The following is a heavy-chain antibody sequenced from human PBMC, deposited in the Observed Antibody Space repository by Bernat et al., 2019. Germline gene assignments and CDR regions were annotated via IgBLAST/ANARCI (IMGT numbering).Heavy chain of an antibody. CDR3: ARSLLDYYGMDV. V-gene: IGHV3-33*01. CDR1: GFTFSSYG. J-gene: IGHJ6*02. D-gene: IGHD3-3*01. CDR2: IWYDGSNK. Sequence: QVQLVESGGGVVQPGRSLRLSCAASGFTFSSYGMHRVRQAPGKGLEWVAVIWYDGSNKYYADSVKGRFTISRDNSKNTLYLQMNSLRAEDTAVYYCARSLLDYYGMDVWGQGTTVTVSS.